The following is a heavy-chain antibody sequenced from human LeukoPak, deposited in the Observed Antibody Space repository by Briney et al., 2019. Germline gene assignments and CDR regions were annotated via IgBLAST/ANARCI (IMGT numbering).Heavy chain of an antibody. J-gene: IGHJ5*02. Sequence: WETLSLTCNVSGGSISSNTYFWGWIRRPPGKGLEWIGSIRYSGSTYYNPSLKSRVAISVDTSKNQFSLNLSSLTAADTAVYYCATSDTVSTYNWFDPWGQGTLVTVS. CDR3: ATSDTVSTYNWFDP. CDR1: GGSISSNTYF. V-gene: IGHV4-39*01. D-gene: IGHD5/OR15-5a*01. CDR2: IRYSGST.